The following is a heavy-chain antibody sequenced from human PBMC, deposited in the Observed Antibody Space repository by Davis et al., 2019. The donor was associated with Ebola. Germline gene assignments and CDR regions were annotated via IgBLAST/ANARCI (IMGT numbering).Heavy chain of an antibody. J-gene: IGHJ6*02. D-gene: IGHD2-2*01. CDR1: GGSFSGYY. V-gene: IGHV4-34*01. CDR3: ARGDYCSSTSCFLYYYYGMDV. Sequence: SETLSLTCAVYGGSFSGYYWSWIRQPPGKGLEWIGEINHSGSTNYNPSLKSRVTISVDMSKNQFSLKLSSVTAADTAVYYCARGDYCSSTSCFLYYYYGMDVWGQGTTVTVSS. CDR2: INHSGST.